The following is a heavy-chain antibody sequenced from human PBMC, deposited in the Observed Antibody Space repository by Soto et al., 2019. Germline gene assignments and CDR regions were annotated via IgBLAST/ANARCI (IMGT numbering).Heavy chain of an antibody. Sequence: PGGSLRLSCAASGFTFSDYYMSWIRQAPGKGLEWVSYISSSGSTIYYADSVKGRFTISRDNAKNSLYLQMNSLRAEDTAVYYCANQKLYDISTQWDYWGPGTLVTVSS. CDR3: ANQKLYDISTQWDY. J-gene: IGHJ4*02. CDR2: ISSSGSTI. CDR1: GFTFSDYY. V-gene: IGHV3-11*01. D-gene: IGHD3-9*01.